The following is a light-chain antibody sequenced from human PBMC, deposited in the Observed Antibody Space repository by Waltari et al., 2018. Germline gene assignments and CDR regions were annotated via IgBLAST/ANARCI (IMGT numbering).Light chain of an antibody. CDR3: QQRSNWPGT. J-gene: IGKJ1*01. CDR2: DAS. Sequence: EIVLTQSPATLSLSPGDIATLSCRASQSVSSYLAWYQQKPGQAPRLLIYDASNRATGIPARFSGSGSGTDFTLTISSLEPEDFAVYYCQQRSNWPGTFGQGTKVEIK. V-gene: IGKV3-11*01. CDR1: QSVSSY.